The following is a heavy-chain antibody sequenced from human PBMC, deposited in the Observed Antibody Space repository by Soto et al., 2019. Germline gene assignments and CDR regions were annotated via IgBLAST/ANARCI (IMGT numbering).Heavy chain of an antibody. D-gene: IGHD3-16*01. CDR3: ARRYGGNFDY. CDR1: GGSISSYY. CDR2: IYYSGST. J-gene: IGHJ4*02. Sequence: QVQLQESGPGLVKPSETLSLTCTVSGGSISSYYWSWIRQPPGKGLEWIGYIYYSGSTNYNPSLKRRVTISVDTSNNQFSLKLSSVTAADTAVYYCARRYGGNFDYWGQGTLVTVSS. V-gene: IGHV4-59*01.